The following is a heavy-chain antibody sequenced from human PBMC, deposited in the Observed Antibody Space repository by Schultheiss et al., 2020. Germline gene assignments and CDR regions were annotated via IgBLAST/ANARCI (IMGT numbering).Heavy chain of an antibody. CDR3: AREEMATMGGFDY. D-gene: IGHD5-24*01. CDR1: GFTFSSYA. CDR2: ISGSGGST. J-gene: IGHJ4*02. V-gene: IGHV3-23*01. Sequence: GGSLRLSCAASGFTFSSYAMSWVRQAPGKGLEWVSAISGSGGSTYYADSVKGRFTISRDNAKNSLYLQMNSLRAEDTAVYYCAREEMATMGGFDYWGQGTLVTVSS.